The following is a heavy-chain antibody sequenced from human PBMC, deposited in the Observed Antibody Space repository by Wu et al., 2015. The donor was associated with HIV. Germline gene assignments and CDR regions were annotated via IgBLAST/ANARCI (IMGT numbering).Heavy chain of an antibody. CDR3: ARELGGSYPPPASGRGGEQTGHGPPVLRGRVSTTSPDP. Sequence: QVQLVQSGAEVKKPGSSVKVSCKASGGTFSSYAISWVRQAPGQVFEWMGGIIPIFGTANYAQKLQGRVTMTTDTSTSTAYMELRSLRSDDTAVYYCARELGGSYPPPASGRGGEQTGHGPPVLRGRVSTTSPDP. CDR1: GGTFSSYA. V-gene: IGHV1-69*05. J-gene: IGHJ5*02. D-gene: IGHD1-26*01. CDR2: IIPIFGTA.